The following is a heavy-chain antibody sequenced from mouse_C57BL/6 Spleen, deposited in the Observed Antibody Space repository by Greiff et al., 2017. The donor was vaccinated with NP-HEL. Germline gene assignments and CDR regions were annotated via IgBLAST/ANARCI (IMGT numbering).Heavy chain of an antibody. CDR2: ISDGGSYT. Sequence: EVQLVESGGGLVKPGGSLKLSCAASGFTFSSYAMSWVRQTPEKRLEWVATISDGGSYTYYPANVKGRFTIARDNAKNNLYLQMSHLKSEDTAMYYCARGIYYDYGYWYFDVWGTGTTVTVSS. CDR1: GFTFSSYA. V-gene: IGHV5-4*01. D-gene: IGHD2-4*01. CDR3: ARGIYYDYGYWYFDV. J-gene: IGHJ1*03.